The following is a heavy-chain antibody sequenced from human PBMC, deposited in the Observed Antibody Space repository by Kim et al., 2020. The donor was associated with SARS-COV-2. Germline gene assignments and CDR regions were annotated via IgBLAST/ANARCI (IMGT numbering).Heavy chain of an antibody. CDR2: ISWRSGNK. D-gene: IGHD3-22*01. Sequence: GGSLRLSCVTSGFTFGNFAMHWVRQAPGKGLEWVAGISWRSGNKDYADSVKGRFTISRDNAKNSLFLQMNSLRPEDTAVYYCTKDYSSGAMGYYYGLHVWGRGTTVTVSS. CDR1: GFTFGNFA. J-gene: IGHJ6*02. V-gene: IGHV3-9*01. CDR3: TKDYSSGAMGYYYGLHV.